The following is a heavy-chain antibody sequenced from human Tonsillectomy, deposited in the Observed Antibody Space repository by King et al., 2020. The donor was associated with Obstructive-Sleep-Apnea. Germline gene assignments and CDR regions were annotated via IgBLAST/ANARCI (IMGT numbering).Heavy chain of an antibody. CDR1: GYTFTGYY. D-gene: IGHD3-10*01. J-gene: IGHJ4*02. CDR2: ISPNSGAP. Sequence: QLVQSGAEVKKPGASVKVSCKASGYTFTGYYIHWVRQAPGQGLEWMGGISPNSGAPKYAQKFQDRVTMTRETSISTAYMDLSRLRSDDTAIYYCARDMSAYDSTSPAYWGQGTLVTVSS. V-gene: IGHV1-2*02. CDR3: ARDMSAYDSTSPAY.